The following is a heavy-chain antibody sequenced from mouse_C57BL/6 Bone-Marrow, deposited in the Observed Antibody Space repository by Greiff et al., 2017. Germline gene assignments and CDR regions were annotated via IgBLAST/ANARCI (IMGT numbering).Heavy chain of an antibody. Sequence: VHLVESGAELVKPGASVKLSCKASGYTFTSYWMHWVKQRPGQGLEWIGMIHPNSGSTNYNEKFKSKATLTVDKSSSTAYMQLSSLTSEDSAVYYCARRGYYGSSSPWFAYWGQGTLVTVSA. V-gene: IGHV1-64*01. J-gene: IGHJ3*01. CDR1: GYTFTSYW. CDR2: IHPNSGST. D-gene: IGHD1-1*01. CDR3: ARRGYYGSSSPWFAY.